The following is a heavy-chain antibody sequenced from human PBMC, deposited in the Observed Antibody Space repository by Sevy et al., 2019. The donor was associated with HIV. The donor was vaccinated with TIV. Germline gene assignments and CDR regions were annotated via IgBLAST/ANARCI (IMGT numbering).Heavy chain of an antibody. CDR1: GFTVSSNY. D-gene: IGHD3-10*01. Sequence: GGSLRLSCAASGFTVSSNYMSWVRQAPGKGLEWVSVIYSGGSTYYADSVKGIFTISRDNSKNTLYLQMNSLRAEDTAVYYCARDGGYYYGSGSYFYWGQGTLVTVSS. CDR2: IYSGGST. V-gene: IGHV3-66*01. J-gene: IGHJ4*02. CDR3: ARDGGYYYGSGSYFY.